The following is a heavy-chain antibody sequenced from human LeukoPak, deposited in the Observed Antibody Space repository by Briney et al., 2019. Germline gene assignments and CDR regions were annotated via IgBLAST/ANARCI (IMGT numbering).Heavy chain of an antibody. J-gene: IGHJ4*02. D-gene: IGHD5-12*01. Sequence: GGSLRLSCAASGFTLSSYAMSWARQAPGKGLEWVSSISASGGDTYYADSVKGWFTISRDTSKNTLYLQMNSLRAEDTAVYYCAPLAATTDYWGQGALVTVSS. CDR1: GFTLSSYA. V-gene: IGHV3-23*01. CDR2: ISASGGDT. CDR3: APLAATTDY.